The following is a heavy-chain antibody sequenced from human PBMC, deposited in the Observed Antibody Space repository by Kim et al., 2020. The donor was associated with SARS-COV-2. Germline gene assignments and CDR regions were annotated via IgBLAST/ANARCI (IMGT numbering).Heavy chain of an antibody. D-gene: IGHD1-1*01. V-gene: IGHV3-7*03. CDR1: GFPFSRYW. Sequence: GGSLRLSCVASGFPFSRYWMSWVRQAPGKGLECVANIKQDESENYYVDSVKGRFTISRDNAKNSVYLQMNSLRADDTAVYYCARVRRSGTTDWFDPWGQGTLVTVSS. J-gene: IGHJ5*02. CDR2: IKQDESEN. CDR3: ARVRRSGTTDWFDP.